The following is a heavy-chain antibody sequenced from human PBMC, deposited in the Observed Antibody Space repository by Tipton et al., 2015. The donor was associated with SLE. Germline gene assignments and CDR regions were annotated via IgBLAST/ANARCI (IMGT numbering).Heavy chain of an antibody. CDR3: AREVMATWGFDY. CDR1: GFTFSSYA. D-gene: IGHD5-24*01. J-gene: IGHJ4*02. V-gene: IGHV3-30*04. CDR2: ISYDGSNK. Sequence: QVQLVQSGGGVVQPGRSLRLSCAASGFTFSSYAMHWVRQAPGKGLEWVAVISYDGSNKYYADSVKGRFTISRDNSKNTLYLQMNSLRAEDTAVYYCAREVMATWGFDYWGQGTLVTVSS.